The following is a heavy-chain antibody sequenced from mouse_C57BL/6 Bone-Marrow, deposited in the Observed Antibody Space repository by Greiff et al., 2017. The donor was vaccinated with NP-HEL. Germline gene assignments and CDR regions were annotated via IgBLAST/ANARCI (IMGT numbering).Heavy chain of an antibody. CDR3: ARTLEIYYDYDGYFDV. J-gene: IGHJ1*03. V-gene: IGHV1-69*01. Sequence: QVQLQQPGAELVMPGASVKLSCKASGYTFTSYWMHWVKQRPGQGLEWIGEIDPSDSYTNYNQKFKGKSTLNVDKSSSTAYMQLSSLTSEDSAVYYCARTLEIYYDYDGYFDVWGTGTTVTVSS. CDR2: IDPSDSYT. CDR1: GYTFTSYW. D-gene: IGHD2-4*01.